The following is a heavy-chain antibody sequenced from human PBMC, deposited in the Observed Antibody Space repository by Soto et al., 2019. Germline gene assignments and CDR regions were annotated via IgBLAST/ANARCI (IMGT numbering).Heavy chain of an antibody. Sequence: HPGGSLRLSCAASGFTFSSYAMSWFRQAPGKGLEWVSAISGSGGSTYYADSVKGRFTISRDNSKNTLYLQMNSLRAEDTAVYYCAKFPTIFGVVKLYYFDYWGQGTLVTVSS. CDR2: ISGSGGST. CDR1: GFTFSSYA. D-gene: IGHD3-3*01. V-gene: IGHV3-23*01. J-gene: IGHJ4*02. CDR3: AKFPTIFGVVKLYYFDY.